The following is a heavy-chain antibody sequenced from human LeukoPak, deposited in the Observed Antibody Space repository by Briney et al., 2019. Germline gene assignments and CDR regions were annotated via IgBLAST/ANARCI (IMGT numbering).Heavy chain of an antibody. D-gene: IGHD5-12*01. CDR1: GGSFSGYY. Sequence: SETLSLTCAVYGGSFSGYYWSWIRQPPGKGLEWIGEINHSGSTNYNPSLKSRVTMSVDTSKNQFSLKLSSVTAADTAVYYCARTSWLRLYYYYYYYMDVWGKGTTVTVSS. J-gene: IGHJ6*03. CDR3: ARTSWLRLYYYYYYYMDV. CDR2: INHSGST. V-gene: IGHV4-34*01.